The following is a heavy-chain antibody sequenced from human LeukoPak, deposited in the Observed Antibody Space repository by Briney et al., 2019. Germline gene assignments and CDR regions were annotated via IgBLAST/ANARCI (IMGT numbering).Heavy chain of an antibody. D-gene: IGHD2-2*01. V-gene: IGHV3-23*01. CDR3: AIKSRTSSLPIH. CDR1: GFTFSSYA. Sequence: PGGSLRLSCATSGFTFSSYAMSWVRQAPGKGLEWVSGITTSGGTTFYADSVKGRFTISSDYSKNTLYLQMNSLRAEDTAVYYCAIKSRTSSLPIHWGQGTLVTVSS. J-gene: IGHJ4*02. CDR2: ITTSGGTT.